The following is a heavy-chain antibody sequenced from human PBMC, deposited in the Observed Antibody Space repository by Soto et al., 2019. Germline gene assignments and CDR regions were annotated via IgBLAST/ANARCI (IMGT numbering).Heavy chain of an antibody. Sequence: QVQLQESGPGLVKTSDTLSLTCTVSGGSITPYYWSWIRQPPGEGLEWIGYVSYSGKTGYNPSLKSRVSMSIDTSKNEFSRKLTSLTAADAATYYCARQQYTVVTAFDVWGQGTTVAVSS. CDR2: VSYSGKT. J-gene: IGHJ3*01. V-gene: IGHV4-59*07. D-gene: IGHD2-15*01. CDR1: GGSITPYY. CDR3: ARQQYTVVTAFDV.